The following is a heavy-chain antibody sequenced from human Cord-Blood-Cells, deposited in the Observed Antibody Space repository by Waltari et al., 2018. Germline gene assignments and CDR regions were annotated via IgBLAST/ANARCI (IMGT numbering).Heavy chain of an antibody. D-gene: IGHD2-2*01. CDR2: IIPIFGTA. V-gene: IGHV1-69*01. Sequence: QLQLVQSGAQVKKPGSSVKVSCKAPVATFTSYAISWVRPAPAHGLESMGGIIPIFGTANYAQKFQGRVTITADESTSTAYMELSSLRSEDTAVYYCARGVGPRYCSSTSCQTAGFDYWGQGTLVTVSS. CDR1: VATFTSYA. J-gene: IGHJ4*02. CDR3: ARGVGPRYCSSTSCQTAGFDY.